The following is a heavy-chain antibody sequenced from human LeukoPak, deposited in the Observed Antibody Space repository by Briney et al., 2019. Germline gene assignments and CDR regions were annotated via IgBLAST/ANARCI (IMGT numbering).Heavy chain of an antibody. CDR2: ISSSSSTI. Sequence: GGSLRLSCAASGFTFSSYSMNWVRQAPGKGLEWVSYISSSSSTIYYADSVKGRFTISRDNAKNSLYLQMNSLRAEDTAVYYCASPELLRDYWGQGTLVTVSS. CDR3: ASPELLRDY. V-gene: IGHV3-48*04. D-gene: IGHD1-26*01. CDR1: GFTFSSYS. J-gene: IGHJ4*02.